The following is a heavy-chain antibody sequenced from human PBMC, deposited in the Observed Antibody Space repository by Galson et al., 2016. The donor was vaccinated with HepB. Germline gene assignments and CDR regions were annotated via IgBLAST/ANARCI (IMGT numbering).Heavy chain of an antibody. CDR1: GGTFSTYV. CDR2: IIPMFGTV. Sequence: SVKVSCKAAGGTFSTYVISWVRQAPGQGLEWMGGIIPMFGTVNYAHKLQGRVTITADKSTSTVYMELSSPRSEDTAIYYCARDRSLYYDFWSGFYVWGQGTLVTVSS. CDR3: ARDRSLYYDFWSGFYV. J-gene: IGHJ4*02. V-gene: IGHV1-69*06. D-gene: IGHD3-3*01.